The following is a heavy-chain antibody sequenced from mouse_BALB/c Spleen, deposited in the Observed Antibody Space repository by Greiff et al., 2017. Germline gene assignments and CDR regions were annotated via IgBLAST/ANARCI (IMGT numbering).Heavy chain of an antibody. CDR2: IRNKANGYTT. D-gene: IGHD2-1*01. CDR3: AREGYGNYVHFDY. CDR1: GFTFTDYY. Sequence: EVQRVESGGGLVQPGGSLRLSCATSGFTFTDYYMSWVRQPPGQALEWLGFIRNKANGYTTEYSASVKGRFTISRDNSQSILYLQMNTLRAEDSATYYCAREGYGNYVHFDYWGQGTTLTVSA. V-gene: IGHV7-3*02. J-gene: IGHJ2*01.